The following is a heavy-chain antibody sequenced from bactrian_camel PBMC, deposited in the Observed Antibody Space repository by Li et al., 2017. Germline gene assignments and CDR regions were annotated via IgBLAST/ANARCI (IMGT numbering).Heavy chain of an antibody. Sequence: VQLVESGGGSVQAGGSLRLSCRGSVYTHGRYYMGWFRQPPGKEQEGVATIGDYGTTDYADSVKGRFTLSEDSAKNIVYLEMNSLKPEDTATYYCATSRLLSWQTGTIKAAEFNFWGQGTQVTVS. V-gene: IGHV3S55*01. CDR2: IGDYGTT. J-gene: IGHJ6*01. D-gene: IGHD7*01. CDR1: VYTHGRYY. CDR3: ATSRLLSWQTGTIKAAEFNF.